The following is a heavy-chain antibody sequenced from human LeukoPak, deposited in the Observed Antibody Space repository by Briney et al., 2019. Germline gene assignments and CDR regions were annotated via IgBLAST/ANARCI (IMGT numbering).Heavy chain of an antibody. CDR2: INHSGST. CDR3: ASPLGLDSSGYSDAFDI. CDR1: GGSFSGYY. J-gene: IGHJ3*02. V-gene: IGHV4-34*01. Sequence: SETLSLTCAVYGGSFSGYYWSWIRQPPGKGLEWIGEINHSGSTNYNPSLKCRVTISVDTSKNQFSLKLSSVTAADTAVYYCASPLGLDSSGYSDAFDIWGQGTMVTVSS. D-gene: IGHD3-22*01.